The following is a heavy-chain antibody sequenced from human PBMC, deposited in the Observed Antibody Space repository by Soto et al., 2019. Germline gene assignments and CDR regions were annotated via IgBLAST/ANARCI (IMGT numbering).Heavy chain of an antibody. CDR1: GFTFNIAA. CDR3: ARQGAALELDI. D-gene: IGHD1-1*01. V-gene: IGHV3-73*01. Sequence: EVQLVDSGGGLVQPGGSLKLSCAASGFTFNIAAIHWVRQASGKGLEWVGLITNKANYYATVYAPSVKGRITVSRDDSNNMGFLEMNSLKAEDTAVYYCARQGAALELDIWGQGSLVTVSS. J-gene: IGHJ4*02. CDR2: ITNKANYYAT.